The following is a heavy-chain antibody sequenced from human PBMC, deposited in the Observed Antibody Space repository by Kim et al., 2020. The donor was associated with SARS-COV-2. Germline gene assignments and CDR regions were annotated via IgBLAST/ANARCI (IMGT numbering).Heavy chain of an antibody. Sequence: VKGRLPITRDKSKNTLYVQMNSLRAEDTAVYYCAKEGLEAAASFQHWGQGTLVTVSS. J-gene: IGHJ1*01. CDR3: AKEGLEAAASFQH. V-gene: IGHV3-30*02. D-gene: IGHD6-13*01.